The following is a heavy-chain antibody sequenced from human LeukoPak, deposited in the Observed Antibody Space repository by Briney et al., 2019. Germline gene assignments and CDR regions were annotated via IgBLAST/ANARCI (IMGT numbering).Heavy chain of an antibody. CDR2: IRYDGSNK. V-gene: IGHV3-30*02. CDR3: ARAKRNGFDI. CDR1: GFTFSSYA. J-gene: IGHJ3*02. Sequence: GGSLRLSCAASGFTFSSYAMSWVRQAPGKGLEWVAFIRYDGSNKYYADSVKSRFTISRDNAKNSLYLQMNSLRAEDTAVYYCARAKRNGFDIWGQGTMVTVSS.